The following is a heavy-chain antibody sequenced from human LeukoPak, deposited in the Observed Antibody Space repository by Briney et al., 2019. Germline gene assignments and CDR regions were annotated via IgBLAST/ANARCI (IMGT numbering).Heavy chain of an antibody. Sequence: ASVKASCKASGYTFTSYDINWVRQATGQGLEWMGWMNPNSGNTGYAQKFQGRVTMTRNTSISTAYMELSSLRSEDTAVYYCASVGAPHDAFDIWGRGTMVTVSS. J-gene: IGHJ3*02. CDR1: GYTFTSYD. CDR3: ASVGAPHDAFDI. V-gene: IGHV1-8*01. D-gene: IGHD1-26*01. CDR2: MNPNSGNT.